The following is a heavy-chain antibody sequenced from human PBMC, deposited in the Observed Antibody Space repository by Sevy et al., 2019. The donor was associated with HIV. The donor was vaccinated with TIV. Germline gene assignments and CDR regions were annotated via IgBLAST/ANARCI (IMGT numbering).Heavy chain of an antibody. D-gene: IGHD1-1*01. V-gene: IGHV3-11*01. CDR3: ARVRYNYGSYYFDY. Sequence: GGSLRLSCAASGLIFSDYYMGWVRQAPGKGLEWVSYISSGGTTMYYADSLKGRFTISRDNAKNSLYLQMNSLRAEDTAVYYCARVRYNYGSYYFDYWGQGTLVTVSS. J-gene: IGHJ4*02. CDR2: ISSGGTTM. CDR1: GLIFSDYY.